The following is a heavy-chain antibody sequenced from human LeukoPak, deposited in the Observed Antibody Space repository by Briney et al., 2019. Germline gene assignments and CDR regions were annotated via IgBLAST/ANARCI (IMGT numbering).Heavy chain of an antibody. CDR3: ARFRTEELLPDY. V-gene: IGHV5-51*01. CDR1: GYSFTSYW. CDR2: IYPGDSDT. J-gene: IGHJ4*02. D-gene: IGHD1-26*01. Sequence: GGSLRLSCTGSGYSFTSYWIGWVRQMPGKGLEWMGIIYPGDSDTRYSPSSQGQVTISADKSISTAYLQWSSLKASDTAMYYCARFRTEELLPDYWGQGTLVTVSS.